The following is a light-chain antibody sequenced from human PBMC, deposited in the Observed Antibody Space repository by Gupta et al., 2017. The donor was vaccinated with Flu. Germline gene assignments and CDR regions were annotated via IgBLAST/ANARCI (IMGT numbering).Light chain of an antibody. CDR2: KVS. J-gene: IGKJ1*01. V-gene: IGKV2-30*01. CDR1: QALVYSDGSIY. CDR3: MQATYWPRT. Sequence: DVTVTQSPLLLPVILGQAASISCNTSQALVYSDGSIYFNWFQQRPGQSPRRLLYKVSNRASGVPDRLSGSGSGSHFTLKISGVEAEDVGIYYCMQATYWPRTFGQGTRVEI.